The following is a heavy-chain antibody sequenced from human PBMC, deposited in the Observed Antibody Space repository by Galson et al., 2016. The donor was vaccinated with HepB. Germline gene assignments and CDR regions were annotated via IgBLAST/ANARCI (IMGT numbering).Heavy chain of an antibody. CDR1: GDSINNPEW. J-gene: IGHJ4*02. V-gene: IGHV4-4*02. Sequence: SETLSLTCTVSGDSINNPEWWSWVRQPPGKGLEWIGEISHDGTTNYLPSLMSRVTISIDKSKKQFSLKMTSVTAADTAIYYCARNGGHYVGYWGQGTLVPVSS. CDR3: ARNGGHYVGY. CDR2: ISHDGTT. D-gene: IGHD2-8*01.